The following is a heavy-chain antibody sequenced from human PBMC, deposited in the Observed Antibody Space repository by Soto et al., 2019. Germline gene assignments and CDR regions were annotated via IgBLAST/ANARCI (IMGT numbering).Heavy chain of an antibody. CDR3: ARDRGSSSSKVRSFDY. Sequence: SETLSLTCTVSGGSISSGGYYWSWIRQHPGKGLEWIGYIYYSGSTYYNPSLKSRVTISVDTSKNQFSLKLSSVTAADTAVYYCARDRGSSSSKVRSFDYWGQGTLVTVSS. D-gene: IGHD6-6*01. J-gene: IGHJ4*02. V-gene: IGHV4-31*03. CDR1: GGSISSGGYY. CDR2: IYYSGST.